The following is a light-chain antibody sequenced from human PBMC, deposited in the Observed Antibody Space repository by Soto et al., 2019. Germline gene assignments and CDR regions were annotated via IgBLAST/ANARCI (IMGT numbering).Light chain of an antibody. CDR1: QSVSSN. J-gene: IGKJ1*01. V-gene: IGKV3-15*01. CDR2: GAF. Sequence: EIVMTQSPATLSVSPGDRATLSCRASQSVSSNLAWYQQKPGQAPRLLIYGAFTRATGIPARFSGSGSGTEFTLTISSLQSEDFAVYYCQQYNNWPGTFGQGTKVEVK. CDR3: QQYNNWPGT.